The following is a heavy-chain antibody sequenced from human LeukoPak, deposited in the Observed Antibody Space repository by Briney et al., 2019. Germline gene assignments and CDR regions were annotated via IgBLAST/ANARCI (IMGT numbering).Heavy chain of an antibody. Sequence: ASVKVSCKASGYTFTGYYMHWVRQAPGQGLEWMGWINPNSGGTNYAQKFQGRVTMTRDTSISTAYMGLSRLRSDDTAVYYCARSITIFGVAGYYFDYWGQGTLVTVSS. CDR2: INPNSGGT. V-gene: IGHV1-2*02. J-gene: IGHJ4*02. CDR1: GYTFTGYY. D-gene: IGHD3-3*01. CDR3: ARSITIFGVAGYYFDY.